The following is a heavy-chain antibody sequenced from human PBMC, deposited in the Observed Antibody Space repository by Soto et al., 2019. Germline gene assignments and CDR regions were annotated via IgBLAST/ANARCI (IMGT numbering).Heavy chain of an antibody. D-gene: IGHD7-27*01. Sequence: SVKVSCKASGFTFTSSAVQWVRQARGQRLEWIGWIVVGSGNTNYAQKFQERVTITRDMSTSTAYMELSSLRSEDTAVYYCAEGGELGMIWYYYGMDVWGQGTTVTVSS. CDR2: IVVGSGNT. V-gene: IGHV1-58*01. CDR1: GFTFTSSA. J-gene: IGHJ6*02. CDR3: AEGGELGMIWYYYGMDV.